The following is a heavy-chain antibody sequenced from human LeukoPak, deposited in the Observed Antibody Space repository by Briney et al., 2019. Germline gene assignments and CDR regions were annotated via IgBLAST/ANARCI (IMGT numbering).Heavy chain of an antibody. Sequence: PGGSLRPSCAASGFTVSSNYMTWVRQAPGQGLEWVSVIYFGGTTYYADSVKGRSTISIDNSKNTVYLQMNSLRVEDTAVYYCARGAGVYVYWGQGTLVTVSS. J-gene: IGHJ4*02. CDR3: ARGAGVYVY. CDR1: GFTVSSNY. CDR2: IYFGGTT. D-gene: IGHD5/OR15-5a*01. V-gene: IGHV3-53*01.